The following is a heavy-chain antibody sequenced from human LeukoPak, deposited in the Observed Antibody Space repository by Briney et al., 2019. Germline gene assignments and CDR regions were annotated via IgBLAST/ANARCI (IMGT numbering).Heavy chain of an antibody. CDR3: ATFFGVIDDPLDY. D-gene: IGHD3-3*01. J-gene: IGHJ4*01. V-gene: IGHV4-38-2*01. CDR2: ISHSGTT. CDR1: GYSISSSYY. Sequence: SETLSLTCAVSGYSISSSYYWGWIRQPPGQGLEWIGTISHSGTTFYNSSLQTRVTISLDTSRNRFSLNLSSAAAADTAIYYCATFFGVIDDPLDYWGHGTLVTVSA.